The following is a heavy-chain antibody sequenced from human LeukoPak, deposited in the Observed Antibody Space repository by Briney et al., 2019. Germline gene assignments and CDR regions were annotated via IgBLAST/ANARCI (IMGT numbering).Heavy chain of an antibody. Sequence: GGSLRLSCAASGFTFSDFYMSWIRQDPGKGLEWVSYISSSGSTIYYADSLKGRFTISRDNAKNSLYLQMNSLRAEDTAVYYCARRRYNWNAIDYWGQGTLVTVSS. J-gene: IGHJ4*02. D-gene: IGHD1-20*01. CDR3: ARRRYNWNAIDY. V-gene: IGHV3-11*01. CDR2: ISSSGSTI. CDR1: GFTFSDFY.